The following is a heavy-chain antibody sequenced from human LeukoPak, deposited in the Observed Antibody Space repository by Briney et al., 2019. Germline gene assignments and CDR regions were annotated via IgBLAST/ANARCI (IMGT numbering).Heavy chain of an antibody. V-gene: IGHV4-39*01. J-gene: IGHJ4*02. D-gene: IGHD3-9*01. Sequence: SETPSLTCTVSGGSISSSSYYWGWIRQPPGKGLEWIGCIYYSGSTYYNPSLKSRVTISVDTSKNQFSLKLSSVTAADTAVYYCARSPWYYDILTGYTHWDYWGQGTLVTVSS. CDR2: IYYSGST. CDR1: GGSISSSSYY. CDR3: ARSPWYYDILTGYTHWDY.